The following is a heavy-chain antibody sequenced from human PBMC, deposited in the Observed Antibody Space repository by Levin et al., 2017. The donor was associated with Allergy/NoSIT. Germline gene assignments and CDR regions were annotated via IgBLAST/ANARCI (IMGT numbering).Heavy chain of an antibody. CDR1: GFSFSRDA. J-gene: IGHJ4*02. V-gene: IGHV3-30*04. CDR3: ASDGGYYDSGAYFFHY. CDR2: ISYDGSKI. Sequence: LSLTCAASGFSFSRDAMHWVRQAPGKGLEWVAGISYDGSKIYYADSVKGRFTISRDNSKNTLYVQMNSLRPEDTAVYSCASDGGYYDSGAYFFHYWGQGTLVTVSS. D-gene: IGHD3-22*01.